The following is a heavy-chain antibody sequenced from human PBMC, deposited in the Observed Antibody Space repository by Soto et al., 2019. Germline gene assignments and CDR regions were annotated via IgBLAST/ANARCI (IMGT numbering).Heavy chain of an antibody. CDR1: GDSVSSYNYY. J-gene: IGHJ5*02. CDR2: IYYSGST. Sequence: SETLSLTCSVCGDSVSSYNYYWSWIRQHPGKGLEWIGYIYYSGSTYYNPSLKSRVTISVDTSKNQFSLKLSSVTAADTAVYYCARSVFPWGQGTLVTVS. V-gene: IGHV4-31*03. CDR3: ARSVFP.